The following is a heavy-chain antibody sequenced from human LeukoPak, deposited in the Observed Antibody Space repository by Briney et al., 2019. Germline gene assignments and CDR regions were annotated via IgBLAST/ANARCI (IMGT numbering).Heavy chain of an antibody. CDR1: GGTFSSYA. CDR2: IIPIFGTA. V-gene: IGHV1-69*05. Sequence: GSSVKVSCKASGGTFSSYAISWVRQAPGQGLEWMGGIIPIFGTANYAQKFQGRVTITTDESTSTACMELSSLRSEDTAVYYCARGPQMATIVYYYYYYMDVWGKGTTVTVSS. D-gene: IGHD5-24*01. CDR3: ARGPQMATIVYYYYYYMDV. J-gene: IGHJ6*03.